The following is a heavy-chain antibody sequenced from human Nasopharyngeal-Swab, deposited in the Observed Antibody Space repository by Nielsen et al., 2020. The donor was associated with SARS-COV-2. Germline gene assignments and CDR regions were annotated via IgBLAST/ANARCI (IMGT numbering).Heavy chain of an antibody. CDR1: GFTFSIYS. V-gene: IGHV3-21*01. Sequence: GESLKISCAASGFTFSIYSMNWVRQAPGKGLEWVSSISSSSSYIYYADSVKGRFTISRDNAKNSLYLQMNSLRAEDTAVYYCARDPQRDYCGGDCSYFDYWGQGTLVTVSS. J-gene: IGHJ4*02. D-gene: IGHD2-21*02. CDR2: ISSSSSYI. CDR3: ARDPQRDYCGGDCSYFDY.